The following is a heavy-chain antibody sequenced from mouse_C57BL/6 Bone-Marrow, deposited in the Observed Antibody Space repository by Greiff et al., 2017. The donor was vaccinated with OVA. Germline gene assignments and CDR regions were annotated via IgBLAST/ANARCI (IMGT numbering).Heavy chain of an antibody. Sequence: QVQLQQPGAELVKPGASVKLSCKASGYTFTSYWMQWVKLRPGQGLEWIGEIDPSDSYTNYNQKFKGKATLTVDTSSSTAYMQLSSLTSEDSAVYYCARDDYYGSSYNYAMDYWGQGTSVTVSS. CDR3: ARDDYYGSSYNYAMDY. CDR2: IDPSDSYT. V-gene: IGHV1-50*01. D-gene: IGHD1-1*01. J-gene: IGHJ4*01. CDR1: GYTFTSYW.